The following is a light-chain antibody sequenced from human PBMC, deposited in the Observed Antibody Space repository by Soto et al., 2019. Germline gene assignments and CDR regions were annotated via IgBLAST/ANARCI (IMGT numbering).Light chain of an antibody. CDR1: QTISSY. CDR2: KAS. CDR3: QQLHGYPIT. V-gene: IGKV1-9*01. J-gene: IGKJ5*01. Sequence: SACLGDRVTITCRASQTISSYLNWYQQKPGRAPKLLIYKASTLKSGVPSRFSGSGSGTEFTLTILSLQPEDCATYYCQQLHGYPITFGQGTRLEIK.